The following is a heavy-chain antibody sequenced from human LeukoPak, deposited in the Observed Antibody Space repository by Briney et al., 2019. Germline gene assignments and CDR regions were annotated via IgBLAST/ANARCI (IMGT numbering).Heavy chain of an antibody. V-gene: IGHV3-48*03. Sequence: GGSLRLSCAASGFTFSRYGMNWVRQAPGKGVEGVAYISSSGSNIHYADAVKGRFTISRDNAENSLYLQMNSLRAEDTAIYYCAPDGYYWGQGTLVTVSS. CDR1: GFTFSRYG. J-gene: IGHJ4*02. CDR2: ISSSGSNI. D-gene: IGHD6-13*01. CDR3: APDGYY.